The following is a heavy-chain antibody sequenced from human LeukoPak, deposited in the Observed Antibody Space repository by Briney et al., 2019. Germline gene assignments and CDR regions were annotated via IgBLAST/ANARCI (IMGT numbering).Heavy chain of an antibody. V-gene: IGHV1-18*01. CDR3: ASPSSVADADAFDI. D-gene: IGHD2-15*01. CDR1: GYTFTSYG. CDR2: ISAYNGNT. Sequence: GASVKVSCKASGYTFTSYGISWVRQAPGQGLEWMGWISAYNGNTNYAQKLQGRVTTTTDTSTSTAYMELRSLRSDDTAVYYCASPSSVADADAFDIWGQGTMVTVSS. J-gene: IGHJ3*02.